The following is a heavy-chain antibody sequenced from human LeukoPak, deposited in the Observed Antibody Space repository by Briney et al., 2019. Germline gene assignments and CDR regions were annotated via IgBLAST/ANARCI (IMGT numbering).Heavy chain of an antibody. D-gene: IGHD6-19*01. Sequence: GGSLRLSYAASGFTFSTYAMSWVRQAPGKGLEWVSAISGSDDNTYYADSVKGRFTISRDNSKNTLYLQMNSLRAEDTAVYYCAKDLIAVAGPFDYWGQGTLVTVSS. CDR2: ISGSDDNT. J-gene: IGHJ4*02. CDR1: GFTFSTYA. V-gene: IGHV3-23*01. CDR3: AKDLIAVAGPFDY.